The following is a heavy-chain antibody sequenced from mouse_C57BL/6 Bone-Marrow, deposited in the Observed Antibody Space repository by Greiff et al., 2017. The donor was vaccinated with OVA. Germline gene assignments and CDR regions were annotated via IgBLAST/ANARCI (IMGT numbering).Heavy chain of an antibody. J-gene: IGHJ3*01. Sequence: QVQLQQPGAELVRPGSSVKLSFKASGYPFTSYWMDWVKQRPGQGLEWIGNIYPSDSETHYNQKFKDKATLTVDKSSSTAYMQLSSLTSEDSAVYYCASGYYGSSPPWFAYWGQGTLVTVSA. CDR2: IYPSDSET. D-gene: IGHD1-1*01. CDR1: GYPFTSYW. CDR3: ASGYYGSSPPWFAY. V-gene: IGHV1-61*01.